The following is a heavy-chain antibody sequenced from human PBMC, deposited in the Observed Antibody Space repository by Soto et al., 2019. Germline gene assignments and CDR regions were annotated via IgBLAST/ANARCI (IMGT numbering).Heavy chain of an antibody. D-gene: IGHD6-13*01. Sequence: PGGSLRLSCAASGFTFSSYSINWVRQAPGKGLECVSAISSSNSYIYYEDSVKGRFTISRANAKNSLYLQMNSLRAEDTAVYYCARGSLGSSWSLWGQGTLVTVSS. V-gene: IGHV3-21*01. CDR3: ARGSLGSSWSL. CDR2: ISSSNSYI. J-gene: IGHJ4*02. CDR1: GFTFSSYS.